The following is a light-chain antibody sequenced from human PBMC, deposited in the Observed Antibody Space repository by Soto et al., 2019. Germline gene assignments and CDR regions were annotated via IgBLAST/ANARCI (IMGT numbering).Light chain of an antibody. V-gene: IGLV2-11*01. J-gene: IGLJ1*01. CDR1: SSDVGGYNY. CDR2: DVN. Sequence: QAVLTQPRSVSGSPGQSVTISCTGTSSDVGGYNYVSWYQQHPGKAPKLMIYDVNKRPSGVPDRFSGSKSGNTASLTISGLQAEDEADYYCCSYAGSNYVFGTGTKVTVL. CDR3: CSYAGSNYV.